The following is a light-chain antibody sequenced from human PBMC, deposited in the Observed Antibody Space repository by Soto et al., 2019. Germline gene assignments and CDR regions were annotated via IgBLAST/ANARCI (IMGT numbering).Light chain of an antibody. Sequence: IVLTQSPGTLSLSPGERATLSCRASQSFTSYVAWYQQKPGQAPRLLIYGASFRATDVPDRFTAGVSGTDFTLSFSILEPEDYAVYYCQQYGRARLTFGGGTKV. CDR2: GAS. V-gene: IGKV3-20*01. CDR3: QQYGRARLT. CDR1: QSFTSY. J-gene: IGKJ4*01.